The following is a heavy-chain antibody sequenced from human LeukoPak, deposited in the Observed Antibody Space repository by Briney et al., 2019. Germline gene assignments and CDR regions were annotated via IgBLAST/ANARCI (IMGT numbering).Heavy chain of an antibody. J-gene: IGHJ5*02. CDR2: INPSGGST. D-gene: IGHD6-19*01. Sequence: GASVKVYCKASGYTFTSSYMHWVRPAPGQGLGWMGIINPSGGSTSYAQKFQGRVTMTRDTSTSTVYMELSSLRSEDTAVYYCARGVAVEAGRLDPWGQGTLVTVSS. CDR1: GYTFTSSY. V-gene: IGHV1-46*01. CDR3: ARGVAVEAGRLDP.